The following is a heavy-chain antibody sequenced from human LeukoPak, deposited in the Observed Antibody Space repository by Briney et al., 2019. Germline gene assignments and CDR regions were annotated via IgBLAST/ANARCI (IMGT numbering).Heavy chain of an antibody. CDR2: IKSKTDGETT. Sequence: PGGSLSLSCAASGLTFSSAWMSWVRQGPGKGLEWVGHIKSKTDGETTDYAAAVKGRVTISRDDSRDRLFLQLDSLEIEDTAVYYCGTEYWGDFNYWGQGILVTVSS. CDR1: GLTFSSAW. CDR3: GTEYWGDFNY. J-gene: IGHJ4*02. D-gene: IGHD2-15*01. V-gene: IGHV3-15*01.